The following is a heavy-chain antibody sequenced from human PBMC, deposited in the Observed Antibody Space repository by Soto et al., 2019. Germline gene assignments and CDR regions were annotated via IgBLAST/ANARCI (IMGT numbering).Heavy chain of an antibody. CDR3: ARTLQYSSSWFLYYYGMDV. D-gene: IGHD6-13*01. CDR1: GGSISSSSYY. J-gene: IGHJ6*02. Sequence: QLQLQESGPGLVKPSETLSLTCTVSGGSISSSSYYWGWIRQPPGKGLEWIGSFYYSGSTYYNPSRKSRVTISVDRSKNQFSLKLSSVTAPDTAVYYCARTLQYSSSWFLYYYGMDVWGQGTTVTVSS. CDR2: FYYSGST. V-gene: IGHV4-39*01.